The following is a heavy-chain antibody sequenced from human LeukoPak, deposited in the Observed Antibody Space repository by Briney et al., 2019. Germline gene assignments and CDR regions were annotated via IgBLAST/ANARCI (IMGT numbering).Heavy chain of an antibody. J-gene: IGHJ6*03. Sequence: ASVKVSCKASGYTFTAYYMHWVRQAPGQGLEWIGWINPNSGGTNYAQKFQGRVTMTRDTSISTAYMELSRLRSDDTAVYYCAREGGGFGESYYYYYMDVWGKGTTVTISS. CDR3: AREGGGFGESYYYYYMDV. CDR2: INPNSGGT. V-gene: IGHV1-2*02. D-gene: IGHD3-10*01. CDR1: GYTFTAYY.